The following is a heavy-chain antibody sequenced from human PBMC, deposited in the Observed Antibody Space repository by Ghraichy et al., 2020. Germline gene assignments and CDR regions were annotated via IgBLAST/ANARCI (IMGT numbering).Heavy chain of an antibody. CDR1: GYTFTSYD. CDR3: ARESDWITKRDAFDI. CDR2: MNPNSGNT. Sequence: ASVKVSCKASGYTFTSYDINWVRQATGQGLEGMGWMNPNSGNTGYAQKFQGRVTMTRNTSISTAYMELSSLRSEDTAVYYCARESDWITKRDAFDIWGQGTMVTVSS. V-gene: IGHV1-8*01. D-gene: IGHD1-1*01. J-gene: IGHJ3*02.